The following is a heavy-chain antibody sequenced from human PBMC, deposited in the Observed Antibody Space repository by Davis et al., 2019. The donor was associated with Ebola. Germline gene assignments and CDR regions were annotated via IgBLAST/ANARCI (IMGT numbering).Heavy chain of an antibody. J-gene: IGHJ3*02. CDR1: GFTFSSYS. Sequence: GESLKISCAAFGFTFSSYSMNWVRQAPGKGLEWVSSISSSSSYIYYADSVKGRFTISRDNAKNSLYLQMNSLRAEDTAVYYCARVFSSWYDAFDIWGQGTMVTVSS. D-gene: IGHD6-13*01. V-gene: IGHV3-21*01. CDR2: ISSSSSYI. CDR3: ARVFSSWYDAFDI.